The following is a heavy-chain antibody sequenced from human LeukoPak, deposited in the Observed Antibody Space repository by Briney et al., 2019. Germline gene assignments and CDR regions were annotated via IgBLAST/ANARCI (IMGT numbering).Heavy chain of an antibody. J-gene: IGHJ4*02. Sequence: SETLSLTCTVSGGSISSGSYYWGWIRQPPGKGLEWIGNVYYSGSTNYNPSLKSRVTISVDTSKNQFSLKLSSVTAADTAVYYCARDFVSGSGWYELGYWGQGTLVTVSS. D-gene: IGHD6-19*01. V-gene: IGHV4-61*01. CDR1: GGSISSGSYY. CDR3: ARDFVSGSGWYELGY. CDR2: VYYSGST.